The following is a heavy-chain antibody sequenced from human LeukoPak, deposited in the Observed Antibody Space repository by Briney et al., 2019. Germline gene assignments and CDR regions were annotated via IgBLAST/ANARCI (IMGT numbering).Heavy chain of an antibody. J-gene: IGHJ4*02. CDR1: GFSFSRFG. CDR3: AQKGGTDH. D-gene: IGHD2-15*01. V-gene: IGHV3-48*02. Sequence: GGSLRLSCAASGFSFSRFGMNWVRQAPGKGLEWISHISSTSGAVYYADSVKGRYTISRDNAKNSLYLQMSSLRNEDTAIYYCAQKGGTDHWGQGTLVTVSS. CDR2: ISSTSGAV.